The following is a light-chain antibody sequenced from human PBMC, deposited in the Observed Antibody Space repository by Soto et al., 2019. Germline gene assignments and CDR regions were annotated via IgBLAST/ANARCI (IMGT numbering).Light chain of an antibody. J-gene: IGLJ1*01. V-gene: IGLV2-8*01. CDR3: SSYAVTNIFV. CDR1: SSDVGSYNY. Sequence: QSVLTQPPSASGSPGQSVTISCTGTSSDVGSYNYVSWYQQHPGKAPKVIIYEVSKRPSGVPDRFSGSKSGSTASLTVSGLQAEDEADYYCSSYAVTNIFVFGTGTKV. CDR2: EVS.